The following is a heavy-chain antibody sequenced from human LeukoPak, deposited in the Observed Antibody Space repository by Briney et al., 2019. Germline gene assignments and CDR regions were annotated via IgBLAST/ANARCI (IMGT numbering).Heavy chain of an antibody. D-gene: IGHD6-13*01. V-gene: IGHV1-3*01. Sequence: ASVKVSCKASGYTFTSYAMHWVRQAPGQRLEWMGWINAGNGNTKYSQKFQGRVTITRDTSASTAYMELSSLRSEDTAVYYCARSQQQLVHFDYWGQGTLVTVSS. CDR3: ARSQQQLVHFDY. CDR2: INAGNGNT. CDR1: GYTFTSYA. J-gene: IGHJ4*02.